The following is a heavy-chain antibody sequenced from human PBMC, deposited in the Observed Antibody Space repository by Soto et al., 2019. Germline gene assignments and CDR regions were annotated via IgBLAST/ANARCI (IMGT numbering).Heavy chain of an antibody. J-gene: IGHJ6*02. CDR2: IGFAGDT. CDR1: GFIIGNYD. Sequence: TGGSLRLSCAASGFIIGNYDMRWVRKPTGKGLEWVSAIGFAGDTYYTSSVKGRFTISRENAKNSLYLQMNTLRAEDTAVYYCARATHGMDVWGQGTTVTVSS. V-gene: IGHV3-13*04. CDR3: ARATHGMDV.